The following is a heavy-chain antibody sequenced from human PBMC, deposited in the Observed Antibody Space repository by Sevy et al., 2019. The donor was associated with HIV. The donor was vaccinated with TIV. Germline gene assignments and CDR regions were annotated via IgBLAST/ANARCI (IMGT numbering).Heavy chain of an antibody. CDR2: ISAYNGNT. Sequence: ASVKVSCKASGYTFTSYGISWVRQAPGQGLEWMGWISAYNGNTNYAQKLQGRVTMTTDTSTSTAYMELRSLRSDDTAVYYCARDLGVIAVVPAAIGLDDYWGQGTLVTVSS. V-gene: IGHV1-18*01. CDR1: GYTFTSYG. CDR3: ARDLGVIAVVPAAIGLDDY. D-gene: IGHD2-2*02. J-gene: IGHJ4*02.